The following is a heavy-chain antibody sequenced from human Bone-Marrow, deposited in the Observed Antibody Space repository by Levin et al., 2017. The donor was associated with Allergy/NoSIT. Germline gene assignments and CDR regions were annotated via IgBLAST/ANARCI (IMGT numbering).Heavy chain of an antibody. D-gene: IGHD3-10*01. CDR2: FDPEDDET. Sequence: ASVKVSCKVSGYTLTDLSLHWVRQAPGKGLEWMGGFDPEDDETVYAQKFQGRVTMTEDTSTDTAYMELSSLRSEDTAVYYCAPLKYFYGSASMGGMDVWGQGTTVTVSS. CDR1: GYTLTDLS. V-gene: IGHV1-24*01. J-gene: IGHJ6*02. CDR3: APLKYFYGSASMGGMDV.